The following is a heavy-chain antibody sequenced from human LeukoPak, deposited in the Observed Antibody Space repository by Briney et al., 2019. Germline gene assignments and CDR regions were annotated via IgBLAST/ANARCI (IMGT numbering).Heavy chain of an antibody. CDR1: GFTSIIYA. V-gene: IGHV3-23*01. CDR3: AKFYDISTGYFDC. CDR2: ISGGGGST. D-gene: IGHD3-9*01. J-gene: IGHJ4*02. Sequence: GWSLRLSGVASGFTSIIYAMGGAGPPQGKGLEGVSAISGGGGSTYYADSVKGRFTISRDNSKNTLYLQMNSLRAEDTAVYYCAKFYDISTGYFDCWGQGTLVTVSS.